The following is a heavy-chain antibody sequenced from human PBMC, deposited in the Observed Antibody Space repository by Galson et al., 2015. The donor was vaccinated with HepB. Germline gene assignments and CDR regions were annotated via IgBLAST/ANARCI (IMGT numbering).Heavy chain of an antibody. D-gene: IGHD3-3*01. Sequence: SVKVSCKASGGTFSSYAISWVRQAPGQGLEWMGWISAYSGNTNYAQKLQGRVTMTTDTSTSTAYMELRSLRSDDTAVYYCARDGGPLDFDYWGQGTLVTVSS. CDR1: GGTFSSYA. J-gene: IGHJ4*02. CDR3: ARDGGPLDFDY. CDR2: ISAYSGNT. V-gene: IGHV1-18*01.